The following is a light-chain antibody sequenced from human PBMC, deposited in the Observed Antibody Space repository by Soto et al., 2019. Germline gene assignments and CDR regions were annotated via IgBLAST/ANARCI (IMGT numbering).Light chain of an antibody. CDR1: SSDIRAYNF. Sequence: QSVLTQPASASGSPGQSITISCTGTSSDIRAYNFVSWYQQHPGKAPKLMLYDVNIRPSGVSNRFSGSKSGNTASLTISGLQAEDEADYYCTSWTTSTTMIFGGGTKLTVL. CDR3: TSWTTSTTMI. V-gene: IGLV2-14*03. CDR2: DVN. J-gene: IGLJ2*01.